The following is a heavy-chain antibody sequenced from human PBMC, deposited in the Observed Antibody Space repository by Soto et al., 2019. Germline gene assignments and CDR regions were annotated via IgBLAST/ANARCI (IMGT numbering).Heavy chain of an antibody. D-gene: IGHD6-6*01. Sequence: ASVKVSCKASGYTFTRYYIHWVRQAPGQGLEWMGIINPRGGSTTYAQKFQGRVTLTSDTSTSTAYMELSRLRSEDTAVYFCARDSIVARYYFDYWGQGTPVTISS. J-gene: IGHJ4*02. CDR1: GYTFTRYY. CDR2: INPRGGST. CDR3: ARDSIVARYYFDY. V-gene: IGHV1-46*01.